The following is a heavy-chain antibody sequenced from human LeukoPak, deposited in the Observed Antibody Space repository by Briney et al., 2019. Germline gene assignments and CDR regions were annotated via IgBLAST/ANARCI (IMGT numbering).Heavy chain of an antibody. V-gene: IGHV5-51*01. CDR1: GYSFTSYW. CDR3: ARLMEYCSSTSCSPFDY. CDR2: IYPGDSDT. D-gene: IGHD2-2*01. Sequence: GESLKISCKGSGYSFTSYWIAWVRQMPGKGLEWMGIIYPGDSDTRDSPSFQGQVTISADKSISTAYLQWSSLKASDTAMYYCARLMEYCSSTSCSPFDYWGQGTLVTVSS. J-gene: IGHJ4*02.